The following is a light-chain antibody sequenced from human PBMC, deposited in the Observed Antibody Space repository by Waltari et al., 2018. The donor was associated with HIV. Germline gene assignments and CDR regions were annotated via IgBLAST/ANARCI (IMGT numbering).Light chain of an antibody. J-gene: IGLJ3*02. V-gene: IGLV2-23*02. CDR3: CSFAGTNTWV. CDR2: DVT. Sequence: QSALTQPASVSGSPGQSITISCAGGSTGVGVYNYVSWYQQYPGKVPKVVIYDVTERPSGVSNRFSGSKSGNTASLTISGLQAEDEADYYCCSFAGTNTWVFGGGTRLTV. CDR1: STGVGVYNY.